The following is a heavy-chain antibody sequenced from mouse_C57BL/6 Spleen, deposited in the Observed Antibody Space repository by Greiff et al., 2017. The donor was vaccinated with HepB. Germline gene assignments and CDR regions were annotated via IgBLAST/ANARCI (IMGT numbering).Heavy chain of an antibody. V-gene: IGHV14-4*01. J-gene: IGHJ2*01. CDR3: TPRPDY. CDR1: GFNIKDDY. Sequence: EVHLVESGAELVRPGASVKLSCTASGFNIKDDYMHWVKQRPEQGLEWIGWIDPENGDTEYASKFQGKATITADTSSNTAYLQLSSLTSEDTAVYYCTPRPDYWGQGTTLTVSS. CDR2: IDPENGDT.